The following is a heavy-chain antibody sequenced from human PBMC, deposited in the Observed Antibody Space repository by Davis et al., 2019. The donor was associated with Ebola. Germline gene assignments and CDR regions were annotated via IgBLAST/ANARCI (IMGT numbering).Heavy chain of an antibody. D-gene: IGHD5-24*01. J-gene: IGHJ5*02. V-gene: IGHV3-11*04. CDR3: ARDQSSRWNWPQFGWFDP. Sequence: GESLKISCAASGFTVSSNYMSWIRQAPGKGLEWVSYISSSGSTIYYADSVKGRFTISRDNAKNSLYLQMNSLRDEDTAVYYCARDQSSRWNWPQFGWFDPWGQGILVTVSS. CDR2: ISSSGSTI. CDR1: GFTVSSNY.